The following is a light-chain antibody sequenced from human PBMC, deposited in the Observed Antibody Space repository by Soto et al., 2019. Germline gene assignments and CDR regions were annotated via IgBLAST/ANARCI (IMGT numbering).Light chain of an antibody. J-gene: IGKJ1*01. CDR2: GAS. CDR1: QSVSSSY. V-gene: IGKV3-20*01. CDR3: QQYGSSRT. Sequence: DIVLTQSPGTLSLSPGARATLSCRASQSVSSSYLAWYQQKPGQAPRLLIYGASSRATGIPDRFSGSGSGTDFTLTISRLEPEDFAVYYCQQYGSSRTFGQGTKVDIK.